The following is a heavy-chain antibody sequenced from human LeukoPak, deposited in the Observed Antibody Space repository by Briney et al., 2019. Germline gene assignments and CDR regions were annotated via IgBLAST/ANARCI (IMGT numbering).Heavy chain of an antibody. CDR3: ARRKRNSSGWYGDY. J-gene: IGHJ4*02. CDR1: GGSISSGDYY. CDR2: IYYSGTT. Sequence: NPSETLSLTCTVSGGSISSGDYYWSWIRQPPGKGLEWIGYIYYSGTTYYNPSLKSRITISIDTSKSQFSLKLSSVTAADTAVYYCARRKRNSSGWYGDYWGQGTLVTVSS. D-gene: IGHD6-19*01. V-gene: IGHV4-30-4*08.